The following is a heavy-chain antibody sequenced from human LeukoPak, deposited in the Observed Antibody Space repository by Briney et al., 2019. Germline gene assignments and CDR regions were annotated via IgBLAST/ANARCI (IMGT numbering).Heavy chain of an antibody. J-gene: IGHJ5*02. Sequence: SETLSLTCTVSGGSISSSSYYWGWIRQPPGKGLEWIGSIYYSGSTYYNPSLKSRITISVDTSKNQFSLKLSSVTAADTAVYYCARRGEYYGSGSPNWFDPWGQGTLVTVSS. CDR2: IYYSGST. D-gene: IGHD3-10*01. CDR3: ARRGEYYGSGSPNWFDP. CDR1: GGSISSSSYY. V-gene: IGHV4-39*01.